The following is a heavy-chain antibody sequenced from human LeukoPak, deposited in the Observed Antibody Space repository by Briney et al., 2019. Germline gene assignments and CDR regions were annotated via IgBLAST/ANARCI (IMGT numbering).Heavy chain of an antibody. D-gene: IGHD3-16*01. V-gene: IGHV3-23*01. CDR2: ISGSGGST. CDR3: AKVLITSTGYGFDY. J-gene: IGHJ4*02. Sequence: GGSLRLSCAASGFTFSSYAMTWVRQAPGKGLEWVSAISGSGGSTYYADSVKGRFTISRDNSKNTLYLQMSSLRAEDTAVYYCAKVLITSTGYGFDYWGQGTLVTVSS. CDR1: GFTFSSYA.